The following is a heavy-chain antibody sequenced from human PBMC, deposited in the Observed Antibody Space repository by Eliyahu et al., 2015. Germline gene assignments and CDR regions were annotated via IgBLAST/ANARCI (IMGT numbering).Heavy chain of an antibody. V-gene: IGHV3-30*18. CDR3: AKGGEMATLRYFDY. CDR1: GFTFSSYG. D-gene: IGHD5-24*01. J-gene: IGHJ4*02. Sequence: QVQLVESGGGVVQPGRSLRLSXXASGFTFSSYGMHWVRPAPGKGLGWVAVISFDGDNIYYADSVKGRFTISRDSSRNTLYLQMNSLRAEDTAVYYCAKGGEMATLRYFDYWGQGTLVTVSS. CDR2: ISFDGDNI.